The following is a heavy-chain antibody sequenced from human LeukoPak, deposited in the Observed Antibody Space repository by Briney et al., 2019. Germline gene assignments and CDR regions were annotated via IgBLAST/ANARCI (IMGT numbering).Heavy chain of an antibody. CDR3: AKDLRIFVVVPAAIFDY. CDR2: ISYDGSNK. J-gene: IGHJ4*02. V-gene: IGHV3-30*18. Sequence: PGGSLRLSCAASGFTFSSYGMHWVRQAPGKGLEWVAVISYDGSNKYYADSVKGRFTISRDNSKNTLYLQMNSLRAEDTAVYYCAKDLRIFVVVPAAIFDYWAREPWSPSPQ. D-gene: IGHD2-2*01. CDR1: GFTFSSYG.